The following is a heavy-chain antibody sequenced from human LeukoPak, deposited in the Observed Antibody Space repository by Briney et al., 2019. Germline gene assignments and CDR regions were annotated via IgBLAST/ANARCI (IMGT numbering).Heavy chain of an antibody. CDR1: GGSFSGYY. D-gene: IGHD5-24*01. J-gene: IGHJ4*02. CDR3: ARLRRDAYNFFDH. V-gene: IGHV4-34*01. CDR2: INHSGST. Sequence: PSETLSLTCAVYGGSFSGYYWSWIRQPPGKGLEWIGEINHSGSTNYNPSLKSRVTISVDTSKNQFSLKLSSVTAADTAVYHCARLRRDAYNFFDHWGQGTLVTVSS.